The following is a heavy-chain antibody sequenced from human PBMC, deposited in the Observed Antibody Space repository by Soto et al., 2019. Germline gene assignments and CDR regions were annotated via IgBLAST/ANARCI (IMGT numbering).Heavy chain of an antibody. D-gene: IGHD2-2*01. V-gene: IGHV4-34*01. CDR1: GGSFSGYY. J-gene: IGHJ5*02. CDR2: INHRGST. Sequence: SETLSLSCVVYGGSFSGYYWSWIRQSPGKGLEWIGGINHRGSTNYNPSLESRVTISVDTSKNQFSLKLPSVTAADTAMYYCARDGFCTSTTCRVGNWFDPWGQGTLVTVSS. CDR3: ARDGFCTSTTCRVGNWFDP.